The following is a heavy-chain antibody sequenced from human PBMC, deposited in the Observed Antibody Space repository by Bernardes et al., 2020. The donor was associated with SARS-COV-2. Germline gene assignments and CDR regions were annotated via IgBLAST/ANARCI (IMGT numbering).Heavy chain of an antibody. Sequence: ASVKVSCKASVYTFSNYHIHWVRQAPGHGLEWMGWIYPNSGATEYSQKFRGRVTMTRDTSIATAYMDLKILTSDDPAIYYCAGVTWSKYDGIAIWGQGAMVIVSS. CDR1: VYTFSNYH. V-gene: IGHV1-2*02. D-gene: IGHD2-8*01. CDR2: IYPNSGAT. J-gene: IGHJ3*02. CDR3: AGVTWSKYDGIAI.